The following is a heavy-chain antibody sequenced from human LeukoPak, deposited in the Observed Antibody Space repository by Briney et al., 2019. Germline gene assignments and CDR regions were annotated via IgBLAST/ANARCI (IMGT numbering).Heavy chain of an antibody. V-gene: IGHV3-48*01. CDR2: ISSSNSAI. CDR3: ARETVGIDY. Sequence: GGSLRLSCAASGFTFSSYSMNWVRQAPGKGLEWVSYISSSNSAIYYADSVKGRFTISRDNAKNSLYLQMNSLRAEDTAVYYCARETVGIDYWGQGTLVTVSS. D-gene: IGHD4-23*01. J-gene: IGHJ4*02. CDR1: GFTFSSYS.